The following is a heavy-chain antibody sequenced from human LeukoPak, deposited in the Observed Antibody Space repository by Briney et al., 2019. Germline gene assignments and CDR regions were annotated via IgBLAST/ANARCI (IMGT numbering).Heavy chain of an antibody. Sequence: GRSLRLSCAASGFTFSSYGMHWVRQAPGKGLEWVAVIWYDGSNKYYADSVKGRFTISRDNSKNTLYLQMNSLRAEDTAVYYCARDKGLWFGELLFDYWGQGTLVTVSS. J-gene: IGHJ4*02. CDR3: ARDKGLWFGELLFDY. CDR2: IWYDGSNK. D-gene: IGHD3-10*01. CDR1: GFTFSSYG. V-gene: IGHV3-33*01.